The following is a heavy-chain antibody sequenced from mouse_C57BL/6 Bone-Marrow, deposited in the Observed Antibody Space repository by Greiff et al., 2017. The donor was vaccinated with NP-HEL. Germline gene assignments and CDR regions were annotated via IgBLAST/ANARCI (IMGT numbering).Heavy chain of an antibody. Sequence: QVQLQQPGAELVRPGTSLKLSCKASAYTFPSYWMPWVKQRPGQGLEWIGVIDPSDSYTNYNQKFKGKATLTVDTSSSTAYMQLSSLTSEDSAVYYCARGGGEFAYWGQGTLVTVSA. CDR3: ARGGGEFAY. J-gene: IGHJ3*01. V-gene: IGHV1-59*01. CDR2: IDPSDSYT. CDR1: AYTFPSYW.